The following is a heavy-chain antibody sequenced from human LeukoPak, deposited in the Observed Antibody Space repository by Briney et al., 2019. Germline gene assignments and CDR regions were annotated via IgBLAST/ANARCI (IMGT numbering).Heavy chain of an antibody. CDR1: GFTFSSYW. CDR3: ARGSSSWFHNNWFDP. CDR2: IKQDGSEK. J-gene: IGHJ5*02. Sequence: GGSLRLSCAASGFTFSSYWMTWVRQAPGKGLEWVANIKQDGSEKYYVDSVEGRFTISRDNAENSLYLQMNSLRAEDTAVYYCARGSSSWFHNNWFDPWGQGTLVTVSS. D-gene: IGHD6-13*01. V-gene: IGHV3-7*01.